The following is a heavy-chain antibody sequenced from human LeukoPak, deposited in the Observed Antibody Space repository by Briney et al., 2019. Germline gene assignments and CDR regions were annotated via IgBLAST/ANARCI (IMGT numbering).Heavy chain of an antibody. CDR1: GFTVSSNY. CDR3: ARERGEAYYYGSGDYYYYMDV. CDR2: IYSGGST. J-gene: IGHJ6*03. D-gene: IGHD3-10*01. V-gene: IGHV3-66*02. Sequence: GGSLSLSCAASGFTVSSNYMSWVRKAPGKGLEWVSVIYSGGSTYYADSVKGRFTISRDNSKNTLYLQMNSLRAEDTAVYYCARERGEAYYYGSGDYYYYMDVWGKGTTVTVSS.